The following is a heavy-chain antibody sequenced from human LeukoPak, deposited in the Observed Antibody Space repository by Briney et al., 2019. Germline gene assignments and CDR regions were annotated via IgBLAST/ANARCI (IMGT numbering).Heavy chain of an antibody. CDR1: GFTLSSYT. J-gene: IGHJ4*02. Sequence: GGSLRLSCAASGFTLSSYTMNWVRQAPGKGLEWVSYSSWSSSTIYYADSVKGRFTISRDNAKNSLYLQMNRLRAEDTAVYYCARDPPRGDFWSGAGRYYFDYWGQGTLVTVSS. CDR2: SSWSSSTI. V-gene: IGHV3-48*01. D-gene: IGHD3-3*01. CDR3: ARDPPRGDFWSGAGRYYFDY.